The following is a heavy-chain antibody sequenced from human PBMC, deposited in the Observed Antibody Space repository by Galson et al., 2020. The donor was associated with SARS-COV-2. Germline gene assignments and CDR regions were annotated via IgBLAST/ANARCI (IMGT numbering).Heavy chain of an antibody. Sequence: ASVKVSCKASGYTFTSYGISWVRQAPGQGLEWMGWISAYNGNTNYAQKLQGRVTMTTDTSTSTAYMELRSLRSDDTAVYYCARDREQWLVSPEHFDYWGQGTLVTVSS. V-gene: IGHV1-18*04. CDR1: GYTFTSYG. J-gene: IGHJ4*02. CDR3: ARDREQWLVSPEHFDY. D-gene: IGHD6-19*01. CDR2: ISAYNGNT.